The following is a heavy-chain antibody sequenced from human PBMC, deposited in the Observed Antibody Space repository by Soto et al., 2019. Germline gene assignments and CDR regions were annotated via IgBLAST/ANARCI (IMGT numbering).Heavy chain of an antibody. D-gene: IGHD3-10*01. Sequence: GVSLRLSCAASGFTFRNYAMSWVRQAPGKGLEWVSTISGSGGSTEYADSVKGRFTISRDSSKNTLYLQMNSLRAEDTALYYCAKEGHNYGPRWFDTWGQGTPVTVSA. CDR2: ISGSGGST. J-gene: IGHJ5*02. CDR3: AKEGHNYGPRWFDT. V-gene: IGHV3-23*01. CDR1: GFTFRNYA.